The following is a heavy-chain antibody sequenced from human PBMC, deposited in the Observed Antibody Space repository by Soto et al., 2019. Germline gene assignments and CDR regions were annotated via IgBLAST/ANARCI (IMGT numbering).Heavy chain of an antibody. CDR1: GYTFTKYD. Sequence: GASVKVSCKASGYTFTKYDISWVRQAPGQGLEWLGLISPNSGRPSYAQKFEGRVTMTTDTSTTTAYLELRSLRSDDTAVYYCVRHRSSREIPFDNWGQGTLVTVS. CDR3: VRHRSSREIPFDN. J-gene: IGHJ4*02. V-gene: IGHV1-18*04. D-gene: IGHD2-21*01. CDR2: ISPNSGRP.